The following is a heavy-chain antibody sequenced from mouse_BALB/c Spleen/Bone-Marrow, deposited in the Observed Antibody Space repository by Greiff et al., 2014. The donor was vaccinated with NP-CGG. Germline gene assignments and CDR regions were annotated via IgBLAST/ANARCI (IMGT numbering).Heavy chain of an antibody. D-gene: IGHD1-1*01. CDR1: GFTFTDYY. CDR2: IRNKANGYTT. V-gene: IGHV7-3*02. Sequence: EVNLVESGGGLVQPGGSLRLSCATSGFTFTDYYMSWVRQPPGKALEWLAFIRNKANGYTTEYSASVKGRFTISRDNSQSILYLQMNTLRAEDSATYYCARDGSSLYWYFDIWGAGTTVTVSS. J-gene: IGHJ1*01. CDR3: ARDGSSLYWYFDI.